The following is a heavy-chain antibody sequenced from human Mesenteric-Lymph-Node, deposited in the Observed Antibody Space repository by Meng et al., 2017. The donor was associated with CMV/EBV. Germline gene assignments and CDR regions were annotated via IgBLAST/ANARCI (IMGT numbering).Heavy chain of an antibody. CDR2: INHSGST. CDR1: GGSFSGYY. D-gene: IGHD3-9*01. Sequence: QGQLAQWGARLLKPSETLSVTCAVYGGSFSGYYWNWIRQSPEKGLEWIGEINHSGSTTYNPSFTSRIIISVDTSTNQISLNMSSVTAADTAVYYCARGSSYDILTGYFDYWGQGALVTVSS. J-gene: IGHJ4*02. V-gene: IGHV4-34*01. CDR3: ARGSSYDILTGYFDY.